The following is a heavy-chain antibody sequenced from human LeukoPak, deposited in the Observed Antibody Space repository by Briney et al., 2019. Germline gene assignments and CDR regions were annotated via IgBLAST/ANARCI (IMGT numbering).Heavy chain of an antibody. CDR2: INHSGST. CDR3: AISPDYDYVWGSYRENYFDY. V-gene: IGHV4-39*07. CDR1: GGSISSSSYY. D-gene: IGHD3-16*02. Sequence: SETLSLTCTVSGGSISSSSYYWGWIRQPPGKGLEWIGEINHSGSTNYNPSLKSRVTISVDTSKNQFSLKLSSVTAADTAVYYCAISPDYDYVWGSYRENYFDYWGQGTLVTVSS. J-gene: IGHJ4*02.